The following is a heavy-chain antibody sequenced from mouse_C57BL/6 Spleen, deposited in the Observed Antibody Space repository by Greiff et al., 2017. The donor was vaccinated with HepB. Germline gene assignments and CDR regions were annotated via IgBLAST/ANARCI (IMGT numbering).Heavy chain of an antibody. Sequence: EVQLVESGGGLVKPGGSLKLSCAASGFTFSSYAMSWVRQTPEKRLEWVATISDGGSYTYYPDNVKGRFTISRDNAKNNRYLQMSHLKSEDTAMYYCARKNYFDYWGQGTTLTVSS. CDR2: ISDGGSYT. CDR1: GFTFSSYA. CDR3: ARKNYFDY. J-gene: IGHJ2*01. V-gene: IGHV5-4*01.